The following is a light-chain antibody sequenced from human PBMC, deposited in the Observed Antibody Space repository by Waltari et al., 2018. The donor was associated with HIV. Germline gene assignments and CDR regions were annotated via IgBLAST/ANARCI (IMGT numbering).Light chain of an antibody. CDR3: QTWDNNFYV. J-gene: IGLJ1*01. CDR1: QLPNKY. Sequence: SYESTQPPSVSVSPGQTATITCSGDQLPNKYICWYQQRSGQSPVLVIYQDSKRPPGIPERFAGSNSGHTATLTISGTQTVDEADYYCQTWDNNFYVFGSGTKVTVL. V-gene: IGLV3-1*01. CDR2: QDS.